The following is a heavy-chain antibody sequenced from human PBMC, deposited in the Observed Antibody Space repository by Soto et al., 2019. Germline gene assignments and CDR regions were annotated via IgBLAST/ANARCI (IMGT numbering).Heavy chain of an antibody. Sequence: PGGSLRLSCAASGFTFSSYWMSWVRQAPGKGLEWVANIKQDGSEKYYVDSVKGRFTISRDNAKNSLYLQMNSLRAEDTAVYYCARLYCSGGSCYVGIDGMDVWGQGPRSPSP. J-gene: IGHJ6*02. CDR2: IKQDGSEK. CDR1: GFTFSSYW. D-gene: IGHD2-15*01. V-gene: IGHV3-7*03. CDR3: ARLYCSGGSCYVGIDGMDV.